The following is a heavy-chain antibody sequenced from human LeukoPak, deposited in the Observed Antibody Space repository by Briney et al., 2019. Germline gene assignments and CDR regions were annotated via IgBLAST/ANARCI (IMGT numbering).Heavy chain of an antibody. CDR2: IKSKTDGGTT. CDR1: GFTFSNAW. V-gene: IGHV3-15*01. D-gene: IGHD2-2*01. CDR3: TTRGQVVVVPAAIGYAFDI. Sequence: GGSLRLSCAASGFTFSNAWMSWVRQAPGKGLEWVGRIKSKTDGGTTDYAAPVKGRFTISRDDSKNTLYLQMNSLKTEDTAVYYCTTRGQVVVVPAAIGYAFDIWGQGTMVTVSS. J-gene: IGHJ3*02.